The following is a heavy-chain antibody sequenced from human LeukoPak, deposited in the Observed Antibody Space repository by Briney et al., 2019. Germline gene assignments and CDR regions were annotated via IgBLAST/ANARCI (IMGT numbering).Heavy chain of an antibody. CDR1: GGSISSYY. Sequence: SETLSLTCTVSGGSISSYYWSWIRQPAGKGPEWIGRIYTSGSTNYNPSLKSRVTMSVDTSKNHFSLKLSSVTAADTAVYYCARDRTHSSSWYYWFDPWGQGTLVTVSS. D-gene: IGHD6-13*01. V-gene: IGHV4-4*07. CDR2: IYTSGST. CDR3: ARDRTHSSSWYYWFDP. J-gene: IGHJ5*02.